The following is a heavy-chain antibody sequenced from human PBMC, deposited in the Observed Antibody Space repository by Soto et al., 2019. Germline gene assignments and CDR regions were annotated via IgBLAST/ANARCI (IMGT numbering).Heavy chain of an antibody. Sequence: QVQLVQSGAEVKKPGASVKVSCKASGYTFTSYYMHWVRQAPGQGLEWMGIINPSGGSTSYAQKFQGRVTMTRDTSTSTVYMELSSLRSEDTAVYYCARGGGITMVRGASYYFDYWGEGTLVTVSS. V-gene: IGHV1-46*01. CDR2: INPSGGST. D-gene: IGHD3-10*01. J-gene: IGHJ4*02. CDR1: GYTFTSYY. CDR3: ARGGGITMVRGASYYFDY.